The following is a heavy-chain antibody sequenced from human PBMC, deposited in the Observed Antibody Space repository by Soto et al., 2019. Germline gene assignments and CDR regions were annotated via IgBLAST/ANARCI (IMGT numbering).Heavy chain of an antibody. D-gene: IGHD6-19*01. CDR1: GFTFSSYG. V-gene: IGHV3-30*18. CDR2: ISYDGSNK. CDR3: AKGIAVAGLGY. J-gene: IGHJ4*02. Sequence: QVQLVESGGGVVHPGRSLRLSCAASGFTFSSYGMHWVRQATGTGLEWVAVISYDGSNKYYADSVKGRFTISRDNSKNTLYLQMNSLRAEDTAVYYCAKGIAVAGLGYWGQGTLVTVSS.